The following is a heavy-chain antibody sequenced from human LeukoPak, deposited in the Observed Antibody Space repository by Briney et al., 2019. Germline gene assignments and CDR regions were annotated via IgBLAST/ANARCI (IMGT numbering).Heavy chain of an antibody. CDR2: ISGSDDSNHYA. CDR3: ARAGHCTNGVCSRGEYYGMDV. J-gene: IGHJ6*02. V-gene: IGHV3-23*01. D-gene: IGHD2-8*01. CDR1: GFTFSSYA. Sequence: PGGSLRLSCAASGFTFSSYAMSWVRQAPGKGLEWVSVISGSDDSNHYAYYADSVKGRFTISRDNAKNSLYLQMNSLRAEDTAVYYCARAGHCTNGVCSRGEYYGMDVWGQGTTVTVSS.